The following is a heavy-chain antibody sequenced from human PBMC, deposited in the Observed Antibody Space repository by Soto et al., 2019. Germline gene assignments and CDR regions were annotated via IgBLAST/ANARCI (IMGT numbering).Heavy chain of an antibody. CDR2: INHSGST. Sequence: SRISKKQRKGLEWIGEINHSGSTNYNPSLKSRVTISVDTSKNQFSLKLNSVTAADTAVFYCSSTWGYTYGRLLLGYWGQGTLVSVYS. J-gene: IGHJ4*02. CDR3: SSTWGYTYGRLLLGY. D-gene: IGHD5-18*01. V-gene: IGHV4-34*01.